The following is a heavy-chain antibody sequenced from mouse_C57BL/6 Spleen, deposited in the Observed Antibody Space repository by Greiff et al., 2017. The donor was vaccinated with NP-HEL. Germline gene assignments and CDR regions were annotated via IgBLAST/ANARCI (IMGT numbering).Heavy chain of an antibody. Sequence: VQLQQSGPELVKPGASVKIPCKASGYTFTDYHMDWVKQSHGKSLEWIGDINPNNGGTIYNQKFKGKATLTVDKSSSTAYMELRSLTSEDTAVYYCARKRSRPLYAMDDWGQGTSVTVSS. D-gene: IGHD6-1*01. CDR3: ARKRSRPLYAMDD. V-gene: IGHV1-18*01. CDR1: GYTFTDYH. J-gene: IGHJ4*01. CDR2: INPNNGGT.